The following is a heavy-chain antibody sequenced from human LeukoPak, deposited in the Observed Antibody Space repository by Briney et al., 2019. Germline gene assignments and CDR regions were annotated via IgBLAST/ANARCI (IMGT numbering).Heavy chain of an antibody. CDR3: ARGEFGDLRYDY. D-gene: IGHD4-17*01. CDR1: GFTFSAYW. J-gene: IGHJ4*02. CDR2: IKADGSVR. V-gene: IGHV3-7*03. Sequence: GGSLRLSCAASGFTFSAYWMTWVRQAPGEGLEWVANIKADGSVRFYVDSVEGRFTIFRDNAKNSLYLQMNSLRVEDTAMYYCARGEFGDLRYDYWGQGSLVTVSS.